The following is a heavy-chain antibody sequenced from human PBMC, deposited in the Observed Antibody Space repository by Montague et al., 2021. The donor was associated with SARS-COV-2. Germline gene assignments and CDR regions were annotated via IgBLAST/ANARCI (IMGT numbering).Heavy chain of an antibody. V-gene: IGHV4-39*01. CDR2: IHHSGST. Sequence: SETLSLTCTVSGDSMTSSGYQWGWIRQPPGKGLEWIGSIHHSGSTYYNPSLKSRVTISVETSKNHFSLRLSSVTAADAAVYYCARHPYRPVIGLGTYSHWFAPWGQGTLVAVSS. D-gene: IGHD1-26*01. J-gene: IGHJ5*02. CDR1: GDSMTSSGYQ. CDR3: ARHPYRPVIGLGTYSHWFAP.